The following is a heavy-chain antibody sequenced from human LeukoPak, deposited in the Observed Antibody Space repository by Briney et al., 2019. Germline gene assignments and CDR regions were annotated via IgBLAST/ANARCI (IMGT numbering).Heavy chain of an antibody. CDR2: INHSGST. D-gene: IGHD6-19*01. CDR1: GGSFSGYY. Sequence: SETLSLTGAVYGGSFSGYYWSWIRQPPGKGLEWIGEINHSGSTNYTPSLKSRVTISVDTSKNQFSLKLSSVTAADTAVYYCARGRGSGWYGGYFDYWGQGTLVTVSS. CDR3: ARGRGSGWYGGYFDY. V-gene: IGHV4-34*01. J-gene: IGHJ4*02.